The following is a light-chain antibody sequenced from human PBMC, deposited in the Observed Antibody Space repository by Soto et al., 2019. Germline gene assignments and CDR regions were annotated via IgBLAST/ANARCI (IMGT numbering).Light chain of an antibody. Sequence: QSVLTQPPSASGTPGQRVTISCSGSSSNIGSNTVNWYQQLPGTAPKLLIYGNNQRPSGVPDRLSGSQAGTSASLAISGLQSEHEADYYCAGWDDSLNRYVFGTGTQLTVL. V-gene: IGLV1-44*01. CDR1: SSNIGSNT. CDR3: AGWDDSLNRYV. CDR2: GNN. J-gene: IGLJ1*01.